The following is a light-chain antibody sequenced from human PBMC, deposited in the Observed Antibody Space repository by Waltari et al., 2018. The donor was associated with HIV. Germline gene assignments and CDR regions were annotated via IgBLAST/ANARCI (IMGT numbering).Light chain of an antibody. CDR3: QSYDSRLSGSV. V-gene: IGLV1-40*01. J-gene: IGLJ3*02. CDR1: SSNIGTGSD. Sequence: QSALTQPPSVSGAPGQRVTISCTGTSSNIGTGSDVHWYQQLPGTAPKLLIYANTDGPSGVPDRFSGSKSGTSASLAITGLQAEDEAEYYCQSYDSRLSGSVFGGGTKLTVL. CDR2: ANT.